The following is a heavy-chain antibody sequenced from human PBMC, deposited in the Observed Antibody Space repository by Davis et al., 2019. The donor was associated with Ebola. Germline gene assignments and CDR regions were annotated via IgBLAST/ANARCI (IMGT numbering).Heavy chain of an antibody. J-gene: IGHJ4*02. Sequence: SVTVSRKASGYTFTSYGISWVRQAPGQGLEWMGRIIPILGIANYAQKFQGRVTITADKSTSTAYMELSSLRSEDTAVYYCASGIAAAGNYWGQGTLVTVSS. D-gene: IGHD6-13*01. CDR2: IIPILGIA. V-gene: IGHV1-69*04. CDR1: GYTFTSYG. CDR3: ASGIAAAGNY.